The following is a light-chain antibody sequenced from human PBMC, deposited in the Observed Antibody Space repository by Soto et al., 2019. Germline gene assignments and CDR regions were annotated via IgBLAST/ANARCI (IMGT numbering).Light chain of an antibody. CDR3: QQRSNWPIT. CDR2: DAS. Sequence: EIVLTQSPATLSLSPGERATHSCRASQSVSSYLAWYQQKPGQAPRLLIYDASNRATGIPARFSGSGSGTDFTLIISSLEPEDFAVYYCQQRSNWPITFGQGTRLEIK. J-gene: IGKJ5*01. CDR1: QSVSSY. V-gene: IGKV3-11*01.